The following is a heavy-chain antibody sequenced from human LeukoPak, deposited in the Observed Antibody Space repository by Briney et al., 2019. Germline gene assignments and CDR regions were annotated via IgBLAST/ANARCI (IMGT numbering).Heavy chain of an antibody. Sequence: SVKVSCKASGGTFSSYAISWVRQAPGQGLEWMGGIILIFGTANYAQKVQGRVTITADESTSTAYMELSSLRSEDTAVYYCAIHSSGWLGDRYWFDPWGQGTLVTVSS. D-gene: IGHD6-13*01. CDR2: IILIFGTA. CDR3: AIHSSGWLGDRYWFDP. J-gene: IGHJ5*02. V-gene: IGHV1-69*01. CDR1: GGTFSSYA.